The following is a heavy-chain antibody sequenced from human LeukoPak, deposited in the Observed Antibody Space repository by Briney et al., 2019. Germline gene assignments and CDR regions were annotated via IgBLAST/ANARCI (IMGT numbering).Heavy chain of an antibody. CDR1: GFTFSSYS. V-gene: IGHV3-48*02. J-gene: IGHJ6*02. CDR2: ISSSSSTI. CDR3: ARDGVVVVAATSGGYYGMDV. Sequence: PGGSLRLSCAASGFTFSSYSMSWVRQAPGKGLEWVSYISSSSSTIYYADSVKGRFTISRVNAKNSLYLQMNSLRDEDTAVYYCARDGVVVVAATSGGYYGMDVWGQGTTVTVSS. D-gene: IGHD2-15*01.